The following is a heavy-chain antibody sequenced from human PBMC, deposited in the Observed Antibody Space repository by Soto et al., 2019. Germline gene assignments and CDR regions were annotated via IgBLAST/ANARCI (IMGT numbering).Heavy chain of an antibody. CDR2: ISVNNGNT. J-gene: IGHJ2*01. D-gene: IGHD5-18*01. CDR3: ARAFSYGSYWYFDL. Sequence: GASVKVSCKASDYTFTSYGITWVRQAPGQGLEWMGWISVNNGNTNYALKFQGRVTMTTDTSTNTAYMELWTLRSDDTAAYYCARAFSYGSYWYFDLWGRGTLVTSPQ. CDR1: DYTFTSYG. V-gene: IGHV1-18*01.